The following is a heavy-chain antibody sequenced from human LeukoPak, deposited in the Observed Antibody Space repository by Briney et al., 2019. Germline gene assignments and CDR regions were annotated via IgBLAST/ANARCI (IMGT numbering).Heavy chain of an antibody. CDR2: INHSGST. J-gene: IGHJ4*02. D-gene: IGHD3-10*01. Sequence: SETLSLTCAVYGGSFSGYYWSWIRQPPGKGLEWIGEINHSGSTNYNPSLKSRVTISVDTSKNQFSLKLSSVTAADTAVYYCARTDSITMVRGAFDYWGQGTLVTVSS. CDR3: ARTDSITMVRGAFDY. V-gene: IGHV4-34*01. CDR1: GGSFSGYY.